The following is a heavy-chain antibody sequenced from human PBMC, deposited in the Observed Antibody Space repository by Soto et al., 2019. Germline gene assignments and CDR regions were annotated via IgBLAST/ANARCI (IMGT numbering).Heavy chain of an antibody. CDR1: VGSFIDHS. D-gene: IGHD3-22*01. V-gene: IGHV4-34*01. CDR3: STRAYDTNGYYRFDP. CDR2: INHSGRV. Sequence: AETLSLTCAVYVGSFIDHSWTWIRQSPGKGLEWIGDINHSGRVNHSPSLKSRVTISLDTSKNQFSLTLSAVTAADTAMYYCSTRAYDTNGYYRFDPWGQGTLVPVSS. J-gene: IGHJ5*01.